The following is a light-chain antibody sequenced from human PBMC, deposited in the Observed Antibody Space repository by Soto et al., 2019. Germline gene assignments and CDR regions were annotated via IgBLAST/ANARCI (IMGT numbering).Light chain of an antibody. CDR1: QSVGSN. J-gene: IGKJ2*01. CDR2: GAS. V-gene: IGKV3-15*01. CDR3: QQYTNCPYT. Sequence: EIVMTQSPATLSVSPGERASLSCRASQSVGSNLAWYQQTAGQAPRLLIYGASTRATGIPARFSGSGSGTEYTLTISSMQYEDFAVYSCQQYTNCPYTFGQGTKLEIK.